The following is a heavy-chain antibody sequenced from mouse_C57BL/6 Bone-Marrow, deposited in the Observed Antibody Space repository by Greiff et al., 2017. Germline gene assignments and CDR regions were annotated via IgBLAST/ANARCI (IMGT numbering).Heavy chain of an antibody. CDR3: ARTRYGNYGYFDV. J-gene: IGHJ1*03. CDR2: ISSGSSTI. CDR1: GFTFSDYG. Sequence: EVMLVESGGGLVKPGGSLKLSCAASGFTFSDYGMHWVRQAPEKGLEWVAYISSGSSTIYYADTVKGRFTISRDNAKNNLFLQMTSLRSEDTAMYYCARTRYGNYGYFDVWGTGTTVTVSS. D-gene: IGHD2-1*01. V-gene: IGHV5-17*01.